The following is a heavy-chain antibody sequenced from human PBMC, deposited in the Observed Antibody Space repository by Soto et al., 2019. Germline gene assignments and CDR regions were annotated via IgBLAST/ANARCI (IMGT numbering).Heavy chain of an antibody. CDR1: GGSISSGNSYA. D-gene: IGHD3-16*01. CDR3: ARAVAPYLGTWFDP. Sequence: QLQLQESGSGLVKPSQTLSLTCAVSGGSISSGNSYAWSWIRQPPGKGLEWIGSISHTGRTSYNPPLTGRVTMSVDKSKNQFSLKLSSVTAADMAVYYCARAVAPYLGTWFDPWGQGSLVIVSS. J-gene: IGHJ5*02. CDR2: ISHTGRT. V-gene: IGHV4-30-2*01.